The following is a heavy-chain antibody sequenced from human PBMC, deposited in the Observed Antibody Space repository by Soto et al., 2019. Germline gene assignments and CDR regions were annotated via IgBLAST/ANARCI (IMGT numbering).Heavy chain of an antibody. D-gene: IGHD6-25*01. V-gene: IGHV4-34*01. J-gene: IGHJ4*02. Sequence: SSETLSLTCAVYGGSFSDYYWSWFRQSPGKGLEWIGEINHSGSTNYNPSLKSRVTISVDTSKNQFSLKLNSVTAADTAVYYCARHATATLTFIDYWGQGSLVTVSS. CDR2: INHSGST. CDR1: GGSFSDYY. CDR3: ARHATATLTFIDY.